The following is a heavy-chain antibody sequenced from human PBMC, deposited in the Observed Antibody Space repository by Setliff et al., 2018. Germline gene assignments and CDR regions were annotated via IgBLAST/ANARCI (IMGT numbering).Heavy chain of an antibody. CDR3: ARGRAGHSGH. CDR1: GGSISSSNW. D-gene: IGHD6-19*01. J-gene: IGHJ4*02. V-gene: IGHV4-4*02. CDR2: VYVGGNT. Sequence: SETLSLTCAVSGGSISSSNWWSWVRQPPGKGLEWIGQVYVGGNTYYNPSLKSRVTISVDTSKNQFSLKLSSVTAADTAVYYCARGRAGHSGHWGQGTLVTVSS.